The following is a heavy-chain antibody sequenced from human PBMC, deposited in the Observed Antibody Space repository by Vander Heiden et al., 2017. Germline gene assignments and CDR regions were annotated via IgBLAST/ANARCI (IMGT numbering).Heavy chain of an antibody. CDR3: ARDRSMIGRGYYYGMDV. D-gene: IGHD3-22*01. Sequence: EVQLVESGGGLVKPGGSLRLSGAASGFPFTGYSMNWVRQAPGKGLEWVSSISSSSSYIYYADSVKGRFTISRDNAKNSLYLQMNSLRAEDTAVYYCARDRSMIGRGYYYGMDVWGQGTTVTVSS. J-gene: IGHJ6*02. V-gene: IGHV3-21*01. CDR1: GFPFTGYS. CDR2: ISSSSSYI.